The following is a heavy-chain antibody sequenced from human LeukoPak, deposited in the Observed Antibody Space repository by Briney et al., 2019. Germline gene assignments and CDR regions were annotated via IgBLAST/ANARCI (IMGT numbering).Heavy chain of an antibody. D-gene: IGHD6-6*01. V-gene: IGHV3-23*01. CDR3: AKDLGPRRPAARSSFDY. J-gene: IGHJ4*02. CDR2: ISGSGGSV. Sequence: GGSLRLSCAASGFTFSSYAMTWVRQAPGKGLEWVSAISGSGGSVYYADSVKGRFTISRDNSKNTLYLQMNSLRAEDTAVYYCAKDLGPRRPAARSSFDYWGQGTLVTVSS. CDR1: GFTFSSYA.